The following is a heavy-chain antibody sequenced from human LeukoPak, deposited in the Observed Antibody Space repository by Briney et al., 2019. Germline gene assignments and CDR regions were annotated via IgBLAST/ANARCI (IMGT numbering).Heavy chain of an antibody. D-gene: IGHD3-22*01. J-gene: IGHJ5*02. CDR1: GGSFSGYY. Sequence: PSETLSLTCAVYGGSFSGYYWGWIPQPPGKGLDWIGEINHSGSTNYNPSLKSRVTISVDTSKNQFSLKLSSVTAADTAVYYCARVSRYYYDSSGPWGQGTLVTVSS. CDR2: INHSGST. CDR3: ARVSRYYYDSSGP. V-gene: IGHV4-34*01.